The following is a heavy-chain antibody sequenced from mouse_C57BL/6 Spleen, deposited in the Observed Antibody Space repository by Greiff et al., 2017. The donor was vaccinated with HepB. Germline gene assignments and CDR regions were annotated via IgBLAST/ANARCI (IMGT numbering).Heavy chain of an antibody. CDR3: TRKAYGYDEGSWFDY. CDR2: IDPETGGT. J-gene: IGHJ3*01. D-gene: IGHD2-2*01. V-gene: IGHV1-15*01. CDR1: GYTFTDYE. Sequence: QVQLQQSGAELVRPGASVTLSCKASGYTFTDYEMHWVKQTPVHGLEWIGAIDPETGGTAYNQKFKGKAILTADKSSSTAYMELRSLTSEDSAVYYCTRKAYGYDEGSWFDYWGQGTLVTVSA.